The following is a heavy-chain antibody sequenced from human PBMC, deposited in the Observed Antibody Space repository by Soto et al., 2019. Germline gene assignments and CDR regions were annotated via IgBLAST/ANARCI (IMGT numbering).Heavy chain of an antibody. CDR2: IYYSGST. V-gene: IGHV4-39*02. J-gene: IGHJ4*02. CDR3: ARESIAVAAVDY. Sequence: SETLSLTCTVSGGSISSSSYYWGWIRQPPGKGLEWIGSIYYSGSTYYNPSLKSRVTISVDTSKNQLSLKLSSVTAADTAVYYCARESIAVAAVDYWGQGTLVTVSS. D-gene: IGHD6-19*01. CDR1: GGSISSSSYY.